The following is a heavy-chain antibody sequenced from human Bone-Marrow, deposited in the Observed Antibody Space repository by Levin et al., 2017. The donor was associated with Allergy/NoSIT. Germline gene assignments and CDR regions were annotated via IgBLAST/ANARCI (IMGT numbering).Heavy chain of an antibody. CDR3: ARVGLDFWSGSAERFDY. CDR2: IKQDGIET. V-gene: IGHV3-7*01. CDR1: GLTFKSYS. D-gene: IGHD3-3*01. J-gene: IGHJ4*02. Sequence: TGGSLRLSCAVSGLTFKSYSMSWVRQAPGKGLEWVADIKQDGIETYYVDSVKGRFTISRDNAENSLYLQMNSLRDEDTAVYYCARVGLDFWSGSAERFDYWGQGTLVTVSS.